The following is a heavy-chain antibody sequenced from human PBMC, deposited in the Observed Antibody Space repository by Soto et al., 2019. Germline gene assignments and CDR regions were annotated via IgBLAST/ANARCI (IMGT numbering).Heavy chain of an antibody. J-gene: IGHJ4*02. CDR3: TTERDY. CDR2: IRSRPHNYAT. CDR1: GLNFSGSA. V-gene: IGHV3-73*02. Sequence: EVQLVESGGGLVQIGGSLKLSCATSGLNFSGSAMHWARQASGKGLEWVGRIRSRPHNYATTYAAQVEGRFTISRDDSKNTVYLQMNGLKTDDTAMYYCTTERDYWGRGTLVTVSS.